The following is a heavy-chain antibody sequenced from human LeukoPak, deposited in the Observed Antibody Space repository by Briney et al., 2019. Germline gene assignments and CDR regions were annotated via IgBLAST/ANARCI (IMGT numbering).Heavy chain of an antibody. V-gene: IGHV3-23*01. D-gene: IGHD6-19*01. CDR2: ISGGTT. CDR1: GFTISTYG. J-gene: IGHJ4*02. CDR3: ARGRFSGPDDY. Sequence: GGSLRLSCAASGFTISTYGMSWVRQAPGKGLEWVSSISGGTTYYADSVKGRFTISRDNSKNMVSLQMTSLGAEDTAVYYCARGRFSGPDDYWGQGTLVTVSS.